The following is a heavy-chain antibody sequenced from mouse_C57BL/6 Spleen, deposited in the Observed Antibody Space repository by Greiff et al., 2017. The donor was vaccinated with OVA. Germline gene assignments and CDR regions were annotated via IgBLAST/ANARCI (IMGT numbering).Heavy chain of an antibody. J-gene: IGHJ1*03. CDR1: GYAFSSYW. V-gene: IGHV1-80*01. CDR3: ARGITTVVATAWYFDV. Sequence: VQLQPSGAELVKPGASVKISCKASGYAFSSYWMNWVKQRPGKGLEWIGQIYPGDGDTNYNGKFKGKATLTADKSSSTAYMQLSSLTSEDSAVYFCARGITTVVATAWYFDVWGTGTTVTVSS. CDR2: IYPGDGDT. D-gene: IGHD1-1*01.